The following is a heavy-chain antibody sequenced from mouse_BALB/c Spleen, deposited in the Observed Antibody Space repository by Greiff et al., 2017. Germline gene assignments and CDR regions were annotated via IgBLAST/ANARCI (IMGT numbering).Heavy chain of an antibody. V-gene: IGHV3-6*02. J-gene: IGHJ4*01. CDR2: ISYDGSN. CDR3: ARGELYYGYDGGYAMDY. D-gene: IGHD2-2*01. CDR1: GYSITSGYY. Sequence: EVKLQESGPGLVKPSQSLSLTCSVTGYSITSGYYWNWIRQFPGNKLEWMGYISYDGSNNYNPSLKNRISITRDTSKNQFFLKLNSVTTEDTATYYCARGELYYGYDGGYAMDYWGQGTSVTVSS.